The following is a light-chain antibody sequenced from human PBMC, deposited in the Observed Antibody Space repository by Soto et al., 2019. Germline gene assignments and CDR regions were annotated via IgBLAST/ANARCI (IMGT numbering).Light chain of an antibody. Sequence: EIVMTQSPATLSVSPGERATRSCRASQSVSSNLAWYQQKPGQAPSLRIYGASTRATGIPARFSGSGSGTEFTLTIRSLQSEDFAVSSCQQYNTWPQWTFGQGTKVHIK. CDR1: QSVSSN. J-gene: IGKJ1*01. CDR2: GAS. CDR3: QQYNTWPQWT. V-gene: IGKV3-15*01.